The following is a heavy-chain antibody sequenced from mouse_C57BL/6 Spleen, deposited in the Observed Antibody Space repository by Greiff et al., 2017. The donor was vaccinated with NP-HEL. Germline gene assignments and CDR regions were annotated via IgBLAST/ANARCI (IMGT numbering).Heavy chain of an antibody. CDR2: IHPNSGST. Sequence: VQLQQPGAELVKPGASVKLSCKASGYTFTSYWMHWVKQRPGQGLEWIGMIHPNSGSTNYNEKFKSKATLTVDKSSSTAYMQLSSLTSEDSAVYYCAREGGNGSPFAYWGQGTLVTVSA. CDR3: AREGGNGSPFAY. V-gene: IGHV1-64*01. D-gene: IGHD1-1*01. CDR1: GYTFTSYW. J-gene: IGHJ3*01.